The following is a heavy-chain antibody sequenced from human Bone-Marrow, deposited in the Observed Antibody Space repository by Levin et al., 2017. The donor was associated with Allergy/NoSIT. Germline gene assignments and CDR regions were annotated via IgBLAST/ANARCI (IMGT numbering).Heavy chain of an antibody. CDR3: ARDRGYCDGVNWCGIDS. J-gene: IGHJ5*01. Sequence: LRLSCSVSGDSIRGGNYYLSWIRQPAGKGLEWIGRIYSSGSTNYNPSLNSRVRISVDTSKNQFSLRLTSLTAADTAVYYCARDRGYCDGVNWCGIDSWGQGILVTVSS. CDR1: GDSIRGGNYY. V-gene: IGHV4-61*02. D-gene: IGHD2-21*01. CDR2: IYSSGST.